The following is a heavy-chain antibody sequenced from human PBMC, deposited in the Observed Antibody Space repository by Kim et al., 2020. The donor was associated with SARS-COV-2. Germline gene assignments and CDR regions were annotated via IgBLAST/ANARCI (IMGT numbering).Heavy chain of an antibody. Sequence: GGSLRLSCAASGFTFSSYGMHWVRQAPGKGLEWVAVISYDGSNKYYADSVKGRFTISRDTSKNTLYRQMNSLRAEDTAVYYCAGASYYDILTGYPPFDYWGQGTLVTVSS. D-gene: IGHD3-9*01. CDR3: AGASYYDILTGYPPFDY. J-gene: IGHJ4*02. CDR1: GFTFSSYG. CDR2: ISYDGSNK. V-gene: IGHV3-33*05.